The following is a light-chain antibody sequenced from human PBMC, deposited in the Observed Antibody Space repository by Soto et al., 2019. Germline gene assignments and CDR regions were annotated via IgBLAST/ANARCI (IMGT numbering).Light chain of an antibody. V-gene: IGKV2-28*01. CDR2: LGS. CDR3: MQALQSPWT. J-gene: IGKJ1*01. CDR1: QSLLQSNGYNY. Sequence: DIVMTQSPLSLPVTPGEPASISCRSSQSLLQSNGYNYLDWYLQKTGQSPQLLIYLGSYRASGVPDRFSGSGSGTDFTLKISRVEAEDVGVYYCMQALQSPWTFGQGTKVEIK.